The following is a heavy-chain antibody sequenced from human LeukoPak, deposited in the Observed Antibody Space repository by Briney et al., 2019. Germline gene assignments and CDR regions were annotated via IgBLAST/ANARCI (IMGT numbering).Heavy chain of an antibody. J-gene: IGHJ3*02. CDR3: AALVRRDGAFDI. V-gene: IGHV1-24*01. D-gene: IGHD2-8*02. CDR2: FDPEDGET. Sequence: GASVKVSCKVSGYTLTELSMHWVRQAPGKGLEWMGGFDPEDGETIYAQKFQGRVTMTEDTSTDTAYMELSSLRSEDTAVYYCAALVRRDGAFDIWGQGTMVTVSS. CDR1: GYTLTELS.